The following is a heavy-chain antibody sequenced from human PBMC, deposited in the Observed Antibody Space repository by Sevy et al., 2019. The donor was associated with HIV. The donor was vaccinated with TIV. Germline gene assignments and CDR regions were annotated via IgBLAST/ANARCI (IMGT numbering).Heavy chain of an antibody. D-gene: IGHD1-1*01. CDR3: AKDRCNDVGHDAFDI. J-gene: IGHJ3*02. CDR2: ISGSGGST. Sequence: GGSLRLSCTGSGFTFSSYAMSWVRQTPGKGLEWVSVISGSGGSTYYADSVKGRFTISRDNSKNMLHLQMNSLRGEDTDLYYCAKDRCNDVGHDAFDIWGQGTMVTVSS. CDR1: GFTFSSYA. V-gene: IGHV3-23*01.